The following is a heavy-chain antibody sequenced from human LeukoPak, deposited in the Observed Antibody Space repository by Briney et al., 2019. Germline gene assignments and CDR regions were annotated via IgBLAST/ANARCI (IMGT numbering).Heavy chain of an antibody. J-gene: IGHJ4*02. CDR3: ASSSRGYMVRGVRNDDY. D-gene: IGHD3-10*01. CDR2: IYHTGST. Sequence: PSETLSLTCTISGGSVSDYYWSWIRQSPGKRLEWIGYIYHTGSTSYSPSLKSRVTISVDTSKNQFSLKLSSVTAADTAVYYCASSSRGYMVRGVRNDDYWGQGTLVTVSS. CDR1: GGSVSDYY. V-gene: IGHV4-4*08.